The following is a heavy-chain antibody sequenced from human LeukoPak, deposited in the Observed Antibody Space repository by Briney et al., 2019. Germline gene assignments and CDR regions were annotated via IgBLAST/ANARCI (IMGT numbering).Heavy chain of an antibody. J-gene: IGHJ5*02. CDR2: ISAYNGNT. D-gene: IGHD5-12*01. V-gene: IGHV1-18*01. Sequence: RGASVKVSCEASGYSFASYGLSWVRQAPGQGLEWMGWISAYNGNTNYAQKVQGRVTMTTDTSTSTAYMELRSLRSDDTAVYYCARGDISSRGWLDPWGQGTLVTVSS. CDR1: GYSFASYG. CDR3: ARGDISSRGWLDP.